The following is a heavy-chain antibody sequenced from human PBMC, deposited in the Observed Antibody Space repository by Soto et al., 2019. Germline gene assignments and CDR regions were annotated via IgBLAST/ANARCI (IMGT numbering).Heavy chain of an antibody. CDR2: INDDGTRT. J-gene: IGHJ4*02. Sequence: PGGSLRLSCAASGFVFNMYWMHWVRQVPGEGPEWVTRINDDGTRTDYADSAKGRFTISRDNAKDILYLQMNALRVDDTAVYYCIRGPRPSSVGTGAFWGKGTVVTAPQ. CDR3: IRGPRPSSVGTGAF. CDR1: GFVFNMYW. D-gene: IGHD3-10*01. V-gene: IGHV3-74*01.